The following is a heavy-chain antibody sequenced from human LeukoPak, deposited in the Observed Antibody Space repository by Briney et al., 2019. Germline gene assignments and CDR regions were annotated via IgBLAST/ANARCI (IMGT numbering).Heavy chain of an antibody. CDR2: ISSSSSTI. J-gene: IGHJ4*02. CDR3: ASATYGSGSYYSTHFDY. D-gene: IGHD3-10*01. Sequence: QPGGSLRLSCAASGFTFSSYSMNWVRQAPGKGLEWVSYISSSSSTIYYADSVKGRFTISRDNAKNSLYLQMNSLRDEDTAVYYCASATYGSGSYYSTHFDYWGQGTLVTVSS. V-gene: IGHV3-48*02. CDR1: GFTFSSYS.